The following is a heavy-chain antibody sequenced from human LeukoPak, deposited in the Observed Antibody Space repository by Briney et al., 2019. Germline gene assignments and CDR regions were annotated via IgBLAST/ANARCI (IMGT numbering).Heavy chain of an antibody. CDR3: ARDIDTSSHYGWFDP. V-gene: IGHV3-33*01. CDR1: GFTFSNYG. D-gene: IGHD3-22*01. Sequence: GRSLRLSCAASGFTFSNYGIHWVRQAPGKGLEWVSVIWSHGRSKYYADSVKGRFTISRDNSKNTVSLQMNSLRAEDTAVYYCARDIDTSSHYGWFDPWGQGTLVIVSS. J-gene: IGHJ5*02. CDR2: IWSHGRSK.